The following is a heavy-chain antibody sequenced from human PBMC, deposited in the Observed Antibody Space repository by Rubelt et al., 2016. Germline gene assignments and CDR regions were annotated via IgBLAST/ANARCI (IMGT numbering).Heavy chain of an antibody. CDR1: GFTFSSYW. CDR2: INSDGSST. V-gene: IGHV3-74*01. Sequence: EVQLVESGGGLVQPGGSLRLSCAASGFTFSSYWMHWVRQAPGKGLVWVSRINSDGSSTSYADSVKGRFTISRDNAKNTLYLQMNSLRAEDTAVYYCARSGPDVVVPAAIRVEGDAFDIWGQGTMVTVSS. CDR3: ARSGPDVVVPAAIRVEGDAFDI. J-gene: IGHJ3*02. D-gene: IGHD2-2*02.